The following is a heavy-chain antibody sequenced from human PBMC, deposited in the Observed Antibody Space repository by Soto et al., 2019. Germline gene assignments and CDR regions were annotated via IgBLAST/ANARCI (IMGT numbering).Heavy chain of an antibody. CDR3: ARTRGAYYDFWSGPRSTYHYYSMDV. D-gene: IGHD3-3*01. CDR1: GFTFSTYT. J-gene: IGHJ6*02. Sequence: GGSLRLSCAASGFTFSTYTMHWVRQAPGKGLEWVAVMSYDGSNKYYADSVKGRFTVSRDNSKNTLYLQMNSLRAKDTAVYYCARTRGAYYDFWSGPRSTYHYYSMDVWGQGTTVTVSS. CDR2: MSYDGSNK. V-gene: IGHV3-30-3*01.